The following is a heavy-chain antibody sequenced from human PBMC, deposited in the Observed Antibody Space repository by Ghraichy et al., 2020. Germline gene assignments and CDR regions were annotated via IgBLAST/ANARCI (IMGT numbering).Heavy chain of an antibody. CDR1: GFTFSSYS. CDR2: ISSSSSYI. J-gene: IGHJ4*02. CDR3: ARDRSSSSSGIDY. V-gene: IGHV3-21*01. Sequence: GGSLRLSCAASGFTFSSYSMNWVRQAPGKGLEWVSSISSSSSYIYYADSVKGRFTISRDNAKNSLYLQMNSLRAEDTAVYYCARDRSSSSSGIDYWGQGTLVTVSS. D-gene: IGHD6-6*01.